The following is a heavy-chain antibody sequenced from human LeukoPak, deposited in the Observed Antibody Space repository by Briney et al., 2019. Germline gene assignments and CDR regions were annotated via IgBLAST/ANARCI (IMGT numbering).Heavy chain of an antibody. D-gene: IGHD3-22*01. CDR3: AIVHDYYDSSGYYSTSDDAFDI. V-gene: IGHV1-8*01. J-gene: IGHJ3*02. CDR1: GYTFTSYD. CDR2: MNPNSGNT. Sequence: GESLKISCKASGYTFTSYDINWVRQATGQGLEWMGWMNPNSGNTGYAQKFQGRVTMTRNTSISTAYMELSSLRSEDTAVYYCAIVHDYYDSSGYYSTSDDAFDIWGQGTMVTVSS.